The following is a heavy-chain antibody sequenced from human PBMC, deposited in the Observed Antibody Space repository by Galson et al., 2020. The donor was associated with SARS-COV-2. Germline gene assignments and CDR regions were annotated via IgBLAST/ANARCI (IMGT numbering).Heavy chain of an antibody. J-gene: IGHJ6*02. CDR1: GYTFTSYG. D-gene: IGHD3-10*01. Sequence: ASVKVSCKASGYTFTSYGISWVRQAPGQGLEWMGWISAYNGNTHYAQKLQGRVTMTTDTSTSTAYMELRSLRSDDTAVYYCARAVMVRGDHYYYYGMDVWGQGTTVTVSS. CDR2: ISAYNGNT. V-gene: IGHV1-18*01. CDR3: ARAVMVRGDHYYYYGMDV.